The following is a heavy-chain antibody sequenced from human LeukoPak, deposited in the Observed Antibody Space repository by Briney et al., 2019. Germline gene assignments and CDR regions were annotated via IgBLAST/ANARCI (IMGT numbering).Heavy chain of an antibody. CDR3: ARTTIFGVVASWYFDL. CDR2: IIPIFGTA. D-gene: IGHD3-3*01. V-gene: IGHV1-69*13. J-gene: IGHJ2*01. CDR1: GGTFSSYA. Sequence: VASVKVSCKASGGTFSSYAISWVRQAPGQRLEWMGGIIPIFGTANYAQKFQGRVTITADESTSTAYMELSSLRSEDTAVYYCARTTIFGVVASWYFDLWGRGTLVTVSS.